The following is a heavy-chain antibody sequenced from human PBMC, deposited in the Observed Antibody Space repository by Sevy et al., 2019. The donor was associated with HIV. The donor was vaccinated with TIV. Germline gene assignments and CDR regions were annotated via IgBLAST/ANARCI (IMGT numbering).Heavy chain of an antibody. V-gene: IGHV3-7*01. CDR1: GFSFSTYW. J-gene: IGHJ4*02. CDR3: VREGLGGFSYSLDC. CDR2: MNQDGTER. D-gene: IGHD3-16*01. Sequence: GGSLRLSCAASGFSFSTYWMTWVRQAPGKGLEWVATMNQDGTERDYVDSVKGRFTISRDNPKTSRFLQMNSRGAEDTGVYYCVREGLGGFSYSLDCWGQGTLVTVSS.